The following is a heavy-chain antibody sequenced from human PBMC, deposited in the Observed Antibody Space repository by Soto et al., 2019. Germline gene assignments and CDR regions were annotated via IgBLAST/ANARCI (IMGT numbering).Heavy chain of an antibody. CDR2: IXGXGXSX. D-gene: IGHD2-2*01. J-gene: IGHJ4*02. Sequence: GESLKISCAASGFTFSSYAMSWVRQAPGKXLXWXXXIXGXGXSXXXXDSVKGRFTISRDNSKNTLYLQMNSLRAEDTAVYYCPVPAAVGRYWGQGTLVTVSS. CDR3: PVPAAVGRY. CDR1: GFTFSSYA. V-gene: IGHV3-23*01.